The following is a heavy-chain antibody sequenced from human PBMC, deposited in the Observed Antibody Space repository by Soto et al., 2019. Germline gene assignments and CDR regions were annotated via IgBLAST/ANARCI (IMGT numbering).Heavy chain of an antibody. CDR3: ARRRTYYDFWPYDEYYYYGMDV. J-gene: IGHJ6*02. CDR1: GGSISSSSYY. D-gene: IGHD3-3*01. CDR2: IYYSGST. V-gene: IGHV4-39*01. Sequence: SETLSLTCTVSGGSISSSSYYWGWIRQPPGKGLEWIGSIYYSGSTYYNPSLKSRVTISVDTSKNQFSLKLSSVTAADTAVYYCARRRTYYDFWPYDEYYYYGMDVWGQGTTVTVSS.